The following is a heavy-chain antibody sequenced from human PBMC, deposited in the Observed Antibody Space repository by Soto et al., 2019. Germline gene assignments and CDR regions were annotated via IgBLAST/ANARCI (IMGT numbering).Heavy chain of an antibody. CDR1: GGPITTTTW. CDR2: LHHDGTT. J-gene: IGHJ6*02. Sequence: QVQLQESGPGLVKPSETLSLTCAVPGGPITTTTWWAWVRLPPGKGLEWIGELHHDGTTNYNPSLESRITMSLDKSNNHFSLKLTSVTAADTAIYYCATQTISYTWGVWGRGTTVTVSS. D-gene: IGHD3-16*01. V-gene: IGHV4-4*02. CDR3: ATQTISYTWGV.